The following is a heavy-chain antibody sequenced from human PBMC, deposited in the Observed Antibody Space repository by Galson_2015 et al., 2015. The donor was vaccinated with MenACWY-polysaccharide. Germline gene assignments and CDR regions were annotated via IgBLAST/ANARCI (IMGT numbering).Heavy chain of an antibody. CDR1: GFTFSSCA. Sequence: SLRLSCAASGFTFSSCAMSWVRQAPGKGLQWVSAISGSGDSTFYANSVKGRFTISRDYSRTTLYLQLNSLRAEDTAVYYCAKDIQTARPHNWFDPWGQGTLVTVAS. D-gene: IGHD6-6*01. V-gene: IGHV3-23*01. J-gene: IGHJ5*02. CDR3: AKDIQTARPHNWFDP. CDR2: ISGSGDST.